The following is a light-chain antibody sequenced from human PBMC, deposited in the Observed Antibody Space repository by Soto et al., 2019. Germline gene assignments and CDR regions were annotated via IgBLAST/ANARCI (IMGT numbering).Light chain of an antibody. CDR1: QSVSSN. CDR3: QQYNNWPPLT. Sequence: EIVMTQSPATLSXSPGEXXTLXXRASQSVSSNLAWYQQKPGQVPSLLIYGASTRATGVPARFSGSGSGTEFTLTISSLQSEDFAVYYCQQYNNWPPLTFGGGTKVEIK. J-gene: IGKJ4*01. CDR2: GAS. V-gene: IGKV3-15*01.